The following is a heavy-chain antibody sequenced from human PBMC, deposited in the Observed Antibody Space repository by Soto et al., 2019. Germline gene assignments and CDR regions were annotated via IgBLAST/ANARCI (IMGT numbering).Heavy chain of an antibody. J-gene: IGHJ6*03. Sequence: SETLSLTCAVYGGSFSGYYWSWIRQPPGKGLEWIGEINHSGSTNYNPSLKSRVTISVDTSKNQFSLKLSSVTAADTAVYYCARVWGITIFGVVIRDPSYYYMDVWGKGTTVTVSS. CDR1: GGSFSGYY. CDR2: INHSGST. D-gene: IGHD3-3*01. CDR3: ARVWGITIFGVVIRDPSYYYMDV. V-gene: IGHV4-34*01.